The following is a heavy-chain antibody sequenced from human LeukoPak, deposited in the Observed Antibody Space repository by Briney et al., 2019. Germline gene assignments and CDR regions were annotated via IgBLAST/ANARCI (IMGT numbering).Heavy chain of an antibody. CDR2: ISGAGGYT. CDR3: AKAEYGDYGGAFDI. D-gene: IGHD4-17*01. CDR1: GFTFSSYA. V-gene: IGHV3-23*01. Sequence: GGSLGLSCAASGFTFSSYAMSWVRQAPGKGLEWVSSISGAGGYTYYTDSVKGRFTISRDNSKNTLYLHMNSLRADDTAVYYCAKAEYGDYGGAFDIWGQGTMVTVSS. J-gene: IGHJ3*02.